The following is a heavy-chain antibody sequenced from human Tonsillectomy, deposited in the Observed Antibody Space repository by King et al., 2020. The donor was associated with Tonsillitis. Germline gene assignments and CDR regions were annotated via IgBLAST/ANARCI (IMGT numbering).Heavy chain of an antibody. CDR1: GFTFSSYT. V-gene: IGHV3-23*04. Sequence: VQLVESGGGLVQPGGSLRLSCAASGFTFSSYTMSWVRQAPGKGLEWVSAISGSGGSTYYADSVKGRFTISRDNSKNTLYLQMNSLRAEDTAVYYCAKGGDCSSNSCYKGGMDVWGQGTTVTVSS. CDR2: ISGSGGST. D-gene: IGHD2-2*02. J-gene: IGHJ6*02. CDR3: AKGGDCSSNSCYKGGMDV.